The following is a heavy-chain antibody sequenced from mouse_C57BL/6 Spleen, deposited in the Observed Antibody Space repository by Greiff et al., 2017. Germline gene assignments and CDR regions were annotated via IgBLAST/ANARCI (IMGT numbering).Heavy chain of an antibody. CDR2: ISSGGSYT. V-gene: IGHV5-6*01. Sequence: EVKLVESGGDLVKPGGSLKLSCAASGFTFSSYGMSWVRPTPDKRLEWVATISSGGSYTYYPDSVKGRFTISRDNAKNTLYLQMSSLKSEDTAMYYCARDDYDGVYYAMDYWGQGTSVTVSS. D-gene: IGHD2-4*01. CDR3: ARDDYDGVYYAMDY. CDR1: GFTFSSYG. J-gene: IGHJ4*01.